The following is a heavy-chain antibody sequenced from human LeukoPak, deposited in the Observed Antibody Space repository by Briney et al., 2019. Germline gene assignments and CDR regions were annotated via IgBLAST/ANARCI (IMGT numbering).Heavy chain of an antibody. J-gene: IGHJ6*04. CDR2: INHSGST. D-gene: IGHD1-26*01. Sequence: SETLSLTCAVYGGSFSGYYWGWIRQPPEKGLEWIGEINHSGSTNYNPSLKSRVTISVDTSKNQFSLKLSSVTAADTAVYYCARGSGSYYYYYGMDVWGKGTTVTVSS. CDR1: GGSFSGYY. CDR3: ARGSGSYYYYYGMDV. V-gene: IGHV4-34*01.